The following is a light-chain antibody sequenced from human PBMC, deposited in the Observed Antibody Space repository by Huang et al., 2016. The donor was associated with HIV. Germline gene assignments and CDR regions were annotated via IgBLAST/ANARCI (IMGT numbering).Light chain of an antibody. V-gene: IGKV3-11*01. J-gene: IGKJ2*01. CDR3: QQRTNWRT. CDR1: QSVSSY. CDR2: DAS. Sequence: EIVLTQSPATLSLSPGERATLSCRTSQSVSSYLAWYQQKPGQAPRLLIYDASTRATGIPARFSGSGCGTDFTLTISSLEPEDFAVYYCQQRTNWRTFGQGTKLETK.